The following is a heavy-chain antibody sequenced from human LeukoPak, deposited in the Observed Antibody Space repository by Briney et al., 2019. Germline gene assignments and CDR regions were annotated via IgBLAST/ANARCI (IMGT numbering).Heavy chain of an antibody. CDR2: VTSSGRDI. D-gene: IGHD3-3*01. Sequence: PGGSLRLSCAASGFTFSSYTMNWVRQAPGKGLEWVSSVTSSGRDIYYADSLKGRFTISRDNAKNSLYLQMNSLRAEDTAVYYCAREPYYDFWSGYYTGILYFDYWGQGTLVTVSS. J-gene: IGHJ4*02. CDR1: GFTFSSYT. V-gene: IGHV3-21*01. CDR3: AREPYYDFWSGYYTGILYFDY.